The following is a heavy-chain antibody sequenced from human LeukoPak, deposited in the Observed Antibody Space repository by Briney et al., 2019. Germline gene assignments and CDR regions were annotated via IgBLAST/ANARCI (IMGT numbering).Heavy chain of an antibody. D-gene: IGHD6-19*01. Sequence: PGGSLRLSCAASGFTFSSYAMTWVRQAPGKGLEWVSGISGSGGSTYYADSVKGRFTISRDNSKNTLYRQMNSLRAEDTAVYYCAIGQQWLDYWGQVTLVTVSS. CDR1: GFTFSSYA. V-gene: IGHV3-23*01. CDR2: ISGSGGST. J-gene: IGHJ4*02. CDR3: AIGQQWLDY.